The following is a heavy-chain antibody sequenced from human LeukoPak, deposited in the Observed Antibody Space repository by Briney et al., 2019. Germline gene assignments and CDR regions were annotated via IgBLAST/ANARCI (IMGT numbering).Heavy chain of an antibody. CDR2: IRYDGSNK. V-gene: IGHV3-30*02. Sequence: PGGSLRLSCAASGFTFSSYGMHWVRQAPGKGLEGVAFIRYDGSNKYYADSVKGRFTISRDNSKNTLYLQMNSLRAEDTAVYYCAKDGPNDSSGYSAFDIWGQGTMVTVSS. D-gene: IGHD3-22*01. CDR3: AKDGPNDSSGYSAFDI. CDR1: GFTFSSYG. J-gene: IGHJ3*02.